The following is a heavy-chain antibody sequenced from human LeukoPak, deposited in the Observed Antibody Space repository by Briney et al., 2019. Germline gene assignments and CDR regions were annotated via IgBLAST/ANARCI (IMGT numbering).Heavy chain of an antibody. CDR1: GFTFSTSW. CDR3: AHTVWSGNYFDY. CDR2: INSDGRST. D-gene: IGHD3-3*01. J-gene: IGHJ4*02. Sequence: QPGGSLRLSCAASGFTFSTSWMHWVRQVPGKGLMWVSRINSDGRSTDYADSVKGRFTISRDNTKNTLYLQMNSLRVEDTAVYYCAHTVWSGNYFDYWGQGTLVTVSS. V-gene: IGHV3-74*01.